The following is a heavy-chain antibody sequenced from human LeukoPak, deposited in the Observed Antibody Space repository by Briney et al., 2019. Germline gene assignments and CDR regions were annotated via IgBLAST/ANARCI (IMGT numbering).Heavy chain of an antibody. J-gene: IGHJ4*02. D-gene: IGHD3-10*01. CDR2: ISSRGSPM. Sequence: GGSLRLSCVASGFSFSDYDMNWIRQAPGKGLEWISYISSRGSPMYYADSVKGRFAMSRDNAKNSLYLQMNGLRVEDTAVYYCARQRGFLPADFDYWGRGTLVTVSS. V-gene: IGHV3-11*01. CDR1: GFSFSDYD. CDR3: ARQRGFLPADFDY.